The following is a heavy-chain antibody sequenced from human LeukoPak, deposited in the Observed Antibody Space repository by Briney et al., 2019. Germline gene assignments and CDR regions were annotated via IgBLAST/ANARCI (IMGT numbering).Heavy chain of an antibody. CDR2: IYYSGST. Sequence: TLXLTCTVSGGSISSSSYYWAWIRQPPGKGLEWIGNIYYSGSTNYNPSLKSRVTISVDTSKNQFSLRLSSVTAADTAVYYCARAQYCSNGVCYSRYYYGMAVCGQGTTVTVSS. D-gene: IGHD2-8*01. J-gene: IGHJ6*02. CDR3: ARAQYCSNGVCYSRYYYGMAV. CDR1: GGSISSSSYY. V-gene: IGHV4-39*01.